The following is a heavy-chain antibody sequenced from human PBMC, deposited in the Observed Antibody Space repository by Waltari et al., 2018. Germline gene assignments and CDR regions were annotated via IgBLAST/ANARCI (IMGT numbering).Heavy chain of an antibody. Sequence: QVQLQQWGAGLLKHSETLSLTCAVSGGPFRGSFWSWVRQPQGKGLGWIGEMNPGGSTNYNPSLKSRVAISADTSKNQFSLKVTSVTAADTALYYCARGRHSSSNIFWYFDLWGRGTLVTVSS. CDR3: ARGRHSSSNIFWYFDL. D-gene: IGHD6-13*01. CDR1: GGPFRGSF. CDR2: MNPGGST. V-gene: IGHV4-34*01. J-gene: IGHJ2*01.